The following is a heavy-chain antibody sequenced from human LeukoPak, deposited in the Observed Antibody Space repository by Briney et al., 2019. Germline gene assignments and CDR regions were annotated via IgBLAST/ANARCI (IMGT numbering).Heavy chain of an antibody. D-gene: IGHD5-24*01. CDR3: AVADGYNSYPNFFDY. Sequence: SETLSLTCAVYGGSFSGYYWSWIRQPPGKGLEWIGEINHSGSTNYNPSLKSRVTISVDTSKNQFSLKLSSVTAADTAVYYCAVADGYNSYPNFFDYWGQGILVTVSS. CDR2: INHSGST. V-gene: IGHV4-34*01. CDR1: GGSFSGYY. J-gene: IGHJ4*02.